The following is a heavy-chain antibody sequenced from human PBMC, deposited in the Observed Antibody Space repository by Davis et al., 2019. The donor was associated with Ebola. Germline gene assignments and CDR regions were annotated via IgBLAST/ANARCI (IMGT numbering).Heavy chain of an antibody. J-gene: IGHJ3*02. V-gene: IGHV4-59*06. CDR2: IYFSGST. D-gene: IGHD3-22*01. Sequence: SETLSLTFTVSGGSIHNYHWRCIRQPPGRGLVWIGFIYFSGSTYYNPSLKCRVTISVDTSKNQFSLKLSSVTAADTAVYYCARKFAYYYDSSGYYRPDAFDIWGQGTMVTVSS. CDR3: ARKFAYYYDSSGYYRPDAFDI. CDR1: GGSIHNYH.